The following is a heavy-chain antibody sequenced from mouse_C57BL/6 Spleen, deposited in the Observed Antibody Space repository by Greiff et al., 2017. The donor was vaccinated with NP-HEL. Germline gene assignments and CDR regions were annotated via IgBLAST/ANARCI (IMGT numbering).Heavy chain of an antibody. Sequence: QVQLQQPGTELVKPGASVKLSCKASGYTFTSYWMHWVKQRPGQGLEWIGNINPSNGGTNYNEKFKSKATLTVDKSSSTAYMQLSSLTSEDSAVYDCARSRGGYGPYFDYWGQGTTLTVSS. CDR1: GYTFTSYW. V-gene: IGHV1-53*01. D-gene: IGHD1-1*02. J-gene: IGHJ2*01. CDR3: ARSRGGYGPYFDY. CDR2: INPSNGGT.